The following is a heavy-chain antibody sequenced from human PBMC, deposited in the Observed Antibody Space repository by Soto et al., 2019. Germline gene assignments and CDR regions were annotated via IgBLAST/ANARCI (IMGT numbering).Heavy chain of an antibody. CDR1: GGSISSYY. Sequence: PSETLSLTCTVSGGSISSYYWSWIRQPPGKGLEWIGYIYYSGSTNYNPSLKSRVTISVDTSKNQFSLKLSSVTAADTAVYYCARVAPIAVDGFVRMSYFQHWGQGTLVTVSS. CDR3: ARVAPIAVDGFVRMSYFQH. D-gene: IGHD6-19*01. CDR2: IYYSGST. J-gene: IGHJ1*01. V-gene: IGHV4-59*01.